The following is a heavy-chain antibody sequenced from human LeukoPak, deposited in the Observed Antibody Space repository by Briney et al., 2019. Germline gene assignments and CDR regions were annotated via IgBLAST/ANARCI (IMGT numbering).Heavy chain of an antibody. CDR3: ARAGVTVDATTWD. CDR1: GFTFSGFW. CDR2: INQDATEN. Sequence: PGGSLRLSCTASGFTFSGFWMSWVRQAPGKGLEWVADINQDATENYYVDSAKGRFTISRDNAKNSLFLQMYNLRAEDTAVYYCARAGVTVDATTWDWGQGTLVTVSS. V-gene: IGHV3-7*01. J-gene: IGHJ4*02. D-gene: IGHD2-15*01.